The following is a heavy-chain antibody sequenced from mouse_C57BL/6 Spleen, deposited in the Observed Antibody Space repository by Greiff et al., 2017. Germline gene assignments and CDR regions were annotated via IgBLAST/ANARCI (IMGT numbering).Heavy chain of an antibody. J-gene: IGHJ2*01. CDR1: GYTFTSYW. V-gene: IGHV1-55*01. CDR2: IYPGSGST. Sequence: VQLQQSGAELVKPGASVKMSCKASGYTFTSYWITWVKQRPGQGLEWIGDIYPGSGSTNYNEKFKSKATLTVDTSSSTAYMQLSSLTSEDSAVYYCARYDYYGNLFFDYWGQGTTLTVSS. D-gene: IGHD2-1*01. CDR3: ARYDYYGNLFFDY.